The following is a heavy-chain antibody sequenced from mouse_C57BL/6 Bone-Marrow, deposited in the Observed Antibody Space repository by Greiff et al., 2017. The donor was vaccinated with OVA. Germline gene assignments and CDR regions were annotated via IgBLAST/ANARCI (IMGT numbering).Heavy chain of an antibody. D-gene: IGHD2-2*01. J-gene: IGHJ4*01. Sequence: VQGVESGPGLVAPSQSLSITCTVSGFSLTSYAISWVRQPPGKGLEWLGVIWTGGGTNYNSALKSRLSISKDNSKSQVFLKMNSLQTDDTARYYCARIELWLRRNYAMDYWGQGTSVTVSS. CDR1: GFSLTSYA. V-gene: IGHV2-9-1*01. CDR2: IWTGGGT. CDR3: ARIELWLRRNYAMDY.